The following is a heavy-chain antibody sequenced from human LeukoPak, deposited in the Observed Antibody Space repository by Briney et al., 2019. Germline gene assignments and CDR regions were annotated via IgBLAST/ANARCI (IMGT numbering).Heavy chain of an antibody. Sequence: GGSLRLSWAASGFTFSSYAMSWVRQAPGKGLEWVSAISGSGGSTYYADSVKGRFTISRDNSRNTLYFQMNSLRAEDTAVYYCASGGVVYCGGDCYSASDYWGQGTLVTVSS. CDR1: GFTFSSYA. V-gene: IGHV3-23*01. D-gene: IGHD2-21*02. CDR3: ASGGVVYCGGDCYSASDY. CDR2: ISGSGGST. J-gene: IGHJ4*02.